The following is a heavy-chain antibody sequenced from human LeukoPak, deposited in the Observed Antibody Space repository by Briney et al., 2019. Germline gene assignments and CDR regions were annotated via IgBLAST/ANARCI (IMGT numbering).Heavy chain of an antibody. CDR2: INPNSGGT. D-gene: IGHD3-10*01. V-gene: IGHV1-2*02. CDR3: ARVDDYYGSGSYYLDY. J-gene: IGHJ4*02. Sequence: GASVKVSCKASGYTFTGYYMHWVRQAPGQGLEWMGWINPNSGGTNYAQKFQGRVTMTRDTSISTAYMELSRPRSDDTAVYYCARVDDYYGSGSYYLDYWGQGTLVTVSS. CDR1: GYTFTGYY.